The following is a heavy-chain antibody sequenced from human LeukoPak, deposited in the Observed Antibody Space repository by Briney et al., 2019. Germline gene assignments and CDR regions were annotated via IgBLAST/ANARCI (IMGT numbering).Heavy chain of an antibody. CDR3: ARDKRDSYDSSGYIEAYDI. V-gene: IGHV4-59*02. J-gene: IGHJ3*02. Sequence: SETLSLTCTVSGDSVTSYYWSWIRQPPGKGLEWIGYVYHTGGTNYNPSLKSRVTISVDTSKNQFSLKLSSVTAADTAVYYCARDKRDSYDSSGYIEAYDIWGQGTMVTVSS. CDR1: GDSVTSYY. CDR2: VYHTGGT. D-gene: IGHD3-22*01.